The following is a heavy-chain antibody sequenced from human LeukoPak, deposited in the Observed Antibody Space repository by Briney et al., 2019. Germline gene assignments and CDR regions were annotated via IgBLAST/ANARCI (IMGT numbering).Heavy chain of an antibody. Sequence: SQTLFLTCTVSGGSISSVGYFWTWIRQQPRRGLEWIGYIYYSGSTYYNPSLKSRVTISVDMSKNQFSLQLSSVTAADTAVYYCARAPYSSSSVDYWGQGTLVTVSS. J-gene: IGHJ4*02. CDR1: GGSISSVGYF. D-gene: IGHD6-6*01. CDR2: IYYSGST. CDR3: ARAPYSSSSVDY. V-gene: IGHV4-31*03.